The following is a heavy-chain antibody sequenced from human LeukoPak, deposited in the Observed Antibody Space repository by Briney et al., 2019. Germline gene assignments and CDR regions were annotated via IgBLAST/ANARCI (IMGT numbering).Heavy chain of an antibody. CDR2: ISPGHAT. J-gene: IGHJ4*02. Sequence: AGGSLRLSCAASGFSFSSYDMTWVRQAPGEGLEWVSSISPGHATFYADSVKGRFTISRDNAKNSLYLQMNSLRAEDTAVYYCARGTGNYDFWSGYYTHFDYWGQGTLVTVSS. D-gene: IGHD3-3*01. V-gene: IGHV3-69-1*01. CDR3: ARGTGNYDFWSGYYTHFDY. CDR1: GFSFSSYD.